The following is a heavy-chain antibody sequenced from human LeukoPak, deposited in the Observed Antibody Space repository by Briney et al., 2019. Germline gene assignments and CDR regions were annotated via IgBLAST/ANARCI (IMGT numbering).Heavy chain of an antibody. CDR3: ARAGRYPGYSYGYRVSSTYYFDY. CDR2: INHSGST. Sequence: SETLSLTCAVYGGSFSGYYWSWIRQPPGKGLEWIGEINHSGSTNYNPSLKSRVTISVDTSKNQFSLKLSSVTAADTAVYYCARAGRYPGYSYGYRVSSTYYFDYWGQGTLVTVSS. CDR1: GGSFSGYY. J-gene: IGHJ4*02. D-gene: IGHD5-18*01. V-gene: IGHV4-34*01.